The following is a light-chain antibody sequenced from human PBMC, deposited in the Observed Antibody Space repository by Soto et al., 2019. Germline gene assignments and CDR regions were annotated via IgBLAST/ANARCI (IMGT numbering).Light chain of an antibody. CDR2: DTS. Sequence: IAMTQSPGTLSVSAGERATLSCRAGQGVTTKFAWYQQKPGQPPRLLIYDTSNRATGIPARFSGIGSGADFTLSISRLEPEDFAVYYCQQYGSSPPRTFCQGTKVDIK. CDR3: QQYGSSPPRT. V-gene: IGKV3-20*01. J-gene: IGKJ1*01. CDR1: QGVTTK.